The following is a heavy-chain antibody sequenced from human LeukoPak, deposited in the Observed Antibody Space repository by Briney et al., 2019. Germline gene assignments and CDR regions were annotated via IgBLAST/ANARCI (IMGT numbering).Heavy chain of an antibody. J-gene: IGHJ3*02. V-gene: IGHV4-39*07. Sequence: SETLSLTCTVSGGSISSSSYYWGWIRQPPGKGLEWIGSIYYSGSTYYNPSLKSRVTISVDTSKNQFSLKLSSVTAADTAVYYCASGGGRLGAFDIWGQGTMVTVSS. CDR2: IYYSGST. CDR1: GGSISSSSYY. CDR3: ASGGGRLGAFDI. D-gene: IGHD1-26*01.